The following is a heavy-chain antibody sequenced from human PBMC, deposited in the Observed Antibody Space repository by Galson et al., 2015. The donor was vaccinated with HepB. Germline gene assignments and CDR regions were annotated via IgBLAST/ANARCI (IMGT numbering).Heavy chain of an antibody. J-gene: IGHJ4*02. V-gene: IGHV3-11*04. D-gene: IGHD4-17*01. CDR3: ARDNPTVTTSQFDY. CDR1: GFTFSDYC. Sequence: SLRLSCAASGFTFSDYCMSWIRQAPGKGLEWVSYISSSTSTIYYADSVKGRFTISRDNAKNSLYLQMNSLRAEDTAVYYCARDNPTVTTSQFDYWGQGTLVTVSS. CDR2: ISSSTSTI.